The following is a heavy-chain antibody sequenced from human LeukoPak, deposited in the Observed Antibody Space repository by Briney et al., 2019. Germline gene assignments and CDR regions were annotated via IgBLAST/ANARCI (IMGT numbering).Heavy chain of an antibody. D-gene: IGHD6-13*01. J-gene: IGHJ5*02. V-gene: IGHV3-21*01. CDR3: ARGKRYSSSWFYNRFDP. CDR1: GFTFSNYN. Sequence: GGSLRLSCAASGFTFSNYNMNWVRQAPGKGLEWVSSISSSSSYIYYADSVKGRFTISRDNAKNSLYLQMNSLRAGDTAVYYCARGKRYSSSWFYNRFDPWGQGTLVTVSS. CDR2: ISSSSSYI.